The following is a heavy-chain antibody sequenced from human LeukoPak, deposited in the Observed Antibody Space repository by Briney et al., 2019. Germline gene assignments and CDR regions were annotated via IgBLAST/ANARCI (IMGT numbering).Heavy chain of an antibody. CDR2: INQDESKK. D-gene: IGHD2-2*01. V-gene: IGHV3-7*01. J-gene: IGHJ4*02. CDR3: ARDHAYRADY. CDR1: GFSFSNDW. Sequence: GGSLRLSCAASGFSFSNDWMCWVRQAPGKGLEWVANINQDESKKYYVDSVKGRFTISRDNAKNSLYLQMSSLRAEDTAVYYCARDHAYRADYWGQGTLVTVSS.